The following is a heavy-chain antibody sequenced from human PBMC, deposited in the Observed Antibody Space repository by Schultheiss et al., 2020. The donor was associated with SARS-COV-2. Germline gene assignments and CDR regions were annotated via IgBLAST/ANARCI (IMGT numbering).Heavy chain of an antibody. V-gene: IGHV3-9*01. Sequence: GGSLRLSCAASGFTFDDYAMHWVRQAPGKGLEWVSGISWNSGSIGYADSVKGRFTISRDNAKNSLYLQMNSLRAEDTALYYCAGSLGGYWGQGTLVTVSS. CDR1: GFTFDDYA. D-gene: IGHD3-16*01. CDR2: ISWNSGSI. CDR3: AGSLGGY. J-gene: IGHJ4*02.